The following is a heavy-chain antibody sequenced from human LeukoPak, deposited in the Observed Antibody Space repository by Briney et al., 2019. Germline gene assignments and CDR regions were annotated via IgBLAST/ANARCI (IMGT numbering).Heavy chain of an antibody. CDR1: GYSFTSYW. CDR3: ARSDYYYMDV. Sequence: GESLKISCKCSGYSFTSYWIGWVRQMPRKGLEWVGIIYPGDSDTRHSPSFQGQVNISTDKSISTANLQWRSLKASDTAMYYCARSDYYYMDVWGKGTTVTVSS. J-gene: IGHJ6*03. CDR2: IYPGDSDT. V-gene: IGHV5-51*01.